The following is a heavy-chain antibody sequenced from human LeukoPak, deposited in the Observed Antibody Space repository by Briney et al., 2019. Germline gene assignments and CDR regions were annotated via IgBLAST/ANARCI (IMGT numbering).Heavy chain of an antibody. J-gene: IGHJ5*01. CDR3: TPDSKRNNLFDP. Sequence: GGSLRLSCAASGFTFSGSAMHWVRQASGKGLEWVGRIRSKANSYATAYAASVKGRFTISRDDSKNTAYLQMNSLKTEDTAVYYRTPDSKRNNLFDPRGQGTLVNV. V-gene: IGHV3-73*01. CDR2: IRSKANSYAT. D-gene: IGHD6-13*01. CDR1: GFTFSGSA.